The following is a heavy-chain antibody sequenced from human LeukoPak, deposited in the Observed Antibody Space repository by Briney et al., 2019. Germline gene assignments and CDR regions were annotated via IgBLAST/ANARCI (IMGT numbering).Heavy chain of an antibody. D-gene: IGHD6-13*01. CDR1: GGSISSGDYC. V-gene: IGHV4-61*08. CDR2: IYSSGSS. Sequence: SETLSLTCTVSGGSISSGDYCWSWIRQPPGKGLEWIGYIYSSGSSNYNPSLKSRVTISIDTPKNQFSLKLSSVTAADTAVYYCARQQLVWDFWGQGTLVTVSS. CDR3: ARQQLVWDF. J-gene: IGHJ4*02.